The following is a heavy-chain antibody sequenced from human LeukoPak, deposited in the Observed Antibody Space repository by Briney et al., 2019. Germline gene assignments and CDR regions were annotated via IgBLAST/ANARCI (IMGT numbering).Heavy chain of an antibody. D-gene: IGHD6-25*01. Sequence: SVKVSCKASGGTFSSYAISWVRQAPGQGLEWMGWINPNSGGTNYAQKFQGRVTMARDTSISTAYLELSRLRSDAATVDYCAQLSSGLSSRNAFDIWGQGTMVTVSS. CDR2: INPNSGGT. CDR1: GGTFSSYA. J-gene: IGHJ3*02. CDR3: AQLSSGLSSRNAFDI. V-gene: IGHV1-2*02.